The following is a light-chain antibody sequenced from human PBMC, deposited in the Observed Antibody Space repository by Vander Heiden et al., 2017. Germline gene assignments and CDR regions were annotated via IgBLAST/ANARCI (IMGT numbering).Light chain of an antibody. Sequence: DIQMTQSPSSLSASVGDRVTITCQASQDISNYLIWYQQKTGKAPKLLIYDAFILETGVPSRFSGSGSGTDFTFTISSLQPEDVATYYCQQDDYLPLTFGGGTKVEIK. CDR3: QQDDYLPLT. CDR2: DAF. J-gene: IGKJ4*01. V-gene: IGKV1-33*01. CDR1: QDISNY.